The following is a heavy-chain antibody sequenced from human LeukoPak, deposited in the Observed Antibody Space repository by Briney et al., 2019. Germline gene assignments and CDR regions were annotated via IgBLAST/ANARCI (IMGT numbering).Heavy chain of an antibody. CDR2: TSGSGGST. J-gene: IGHJ6*02. Sequence: GGSLRLSCAASGFTFSSYAMSWVRQAPGKGLEWVSATSGSGGSTYYADSVKGRFTISRDNSKNTLYLQMNSLRAEDTAVYYCAKADIVVVPAAAPPPYYYYGMDVWGQGTTVTVSS. CDR3: AKADIVVVPAAAPPPYYYYGMDV. CDR1: GFTFSSYA. V-gene: IGHV3-23*01. D-gene: IGHD2-2*01.